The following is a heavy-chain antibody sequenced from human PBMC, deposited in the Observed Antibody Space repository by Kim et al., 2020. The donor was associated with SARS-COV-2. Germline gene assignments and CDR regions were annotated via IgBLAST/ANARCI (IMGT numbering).Heavy chain of an antibody. V-gene: IGHV1-2*02. J-gene: IGHJ4*02. D-gene: IGHD3-22*01. Sequence: ASVKVSCKASGYTFTGYYMHWVRQAPGQGLEWMGWINPNSGGTNYAQKFQGRVTMTRDTSISTAYMELSRLRSDDTAVYYCATLLQSYYDSSGYRLDYWGQGTLVTVSS. CDR1: GYTFTGYY. CDR2: INPNSGGT. CDR3: ATLLQSYYDSSGYRLDY.